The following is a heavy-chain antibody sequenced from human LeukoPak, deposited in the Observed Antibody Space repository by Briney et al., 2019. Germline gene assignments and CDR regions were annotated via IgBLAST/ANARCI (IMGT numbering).Heavy chain of an antibody. J-gene: IGHJ4*02. V-gene: IGHV1-3*01. CDR2: INAGNGNT. CDR3: ARARITGTTWGFDY. Sequence: ASVKLSCKASGYTFTSYAMHWVRQAPGQRLEWMGWINAGNGNTKYSQKFQGRVTITRDTSASTAYMELSSLRSEDTAVYYCARARITGTTWGFDYWGQGTLVTVSS. CDR1: GYTFTSYA. D-gene: IGHD1-20*01.